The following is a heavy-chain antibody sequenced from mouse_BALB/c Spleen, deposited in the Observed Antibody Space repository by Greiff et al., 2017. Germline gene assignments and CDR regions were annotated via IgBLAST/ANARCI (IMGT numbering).Heavy chain of an antibody. D-gene: IGHD3-3*01. V-gene: IGHV5-9-1*01. J-gene: IGHJ4*01. CDR2: ISSGGSYT. Sequence: DVMLVESGGGLVNPGGSLKLSCAASGFTFSSYAMSWVRQTPEKRLEWVATISSGGSYTYYPDSVKGRFTISRDNAKNTLYLQMSSLRSEDTAMYYCAREGQTMDYWGQGTSVTVSS. CDR3: AREGQTMDY. CDR1: GFTFSSYA.